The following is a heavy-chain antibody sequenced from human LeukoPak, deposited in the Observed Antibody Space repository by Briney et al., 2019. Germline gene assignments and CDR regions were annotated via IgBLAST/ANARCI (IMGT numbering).Heavy chain of an antibody. CDR3: ARPVGYCSSTSCYTGDYLDY. CDR1: RFTFSSYG. J-gene: IGHJ4*02. V-gene: IGHV3-33*01. Sequence: GGSLRLSCAASRFTFSSYGMHWVRQAPGKGLEWVAVIWYDGSNKYYADSVKGRFTISRDNSKNTLYLQMNSLRAEDTAVYYCARPVGYCSSTSCYTGDYLDYWGQGTLVTVSS. CDR2: IWYDGSNK. D-gene: IGHD2-2*02.